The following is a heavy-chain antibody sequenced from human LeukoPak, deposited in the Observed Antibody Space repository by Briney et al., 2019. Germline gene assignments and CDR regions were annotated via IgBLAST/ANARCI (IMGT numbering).Heavy chain of an antibody. CDR2: IYYSGST. Sequence: PSETLSLTCTVSGGSISSYYRSWIRQPPGKGLEWIGYIYYSGSTNYNPSLKSRVTISVDTSKNQFSLKLSSVTAADTAVYYCARRSSRRLNWFDPWGQGTLVTVSS. CDR1: GGSISSYY. V-gene: IGHV4-59*08. J-gene: IGHJ5*02. D-gene: IGHD2-15*01. CDR3: ARRSSRRLNWFDP.